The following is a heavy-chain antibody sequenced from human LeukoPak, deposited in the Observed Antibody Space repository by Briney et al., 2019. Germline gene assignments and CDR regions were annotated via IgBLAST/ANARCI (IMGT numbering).Heavy chain of an antibody. CDR2: FDPEDGTI. V-gene: IGHV1-24*01. Sequence: ASVKVSCKVSGSPLSALSIHWVRQAPGRGLEWMGGFDPEDGTIIYAQNFQGRVTMTTDTSTSTAYMELRSLRSDDTAVYYCAREVLVSSSWDTNAFDIWGQGTMVTVSS. CDR3: AREVLVSSSWDTNAFDI. CDR1: GSPLSALS. J-gene: IGHJ3*02. D-gene: IGHD6-13*01.